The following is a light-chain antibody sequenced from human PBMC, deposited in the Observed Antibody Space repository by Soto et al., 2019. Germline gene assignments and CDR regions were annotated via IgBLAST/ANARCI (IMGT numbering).Light chain of an antibody. CDR1: QSISSF. CDR2: TTS. Sequence: DIQMTQSPSSLSASVGDRVTMTCRASQSISSFLNWYQQKPGKAPKLLIYTTSTWQSGVPSRFSGSGSGTDFTLTISSLQPEDFATYYCQQTYRTPPTTFGQGTRLEIK. CDR3: QQTYRTPPTT. V-gene: IGKV1-39*01. J-gene: IGKJ5*01.